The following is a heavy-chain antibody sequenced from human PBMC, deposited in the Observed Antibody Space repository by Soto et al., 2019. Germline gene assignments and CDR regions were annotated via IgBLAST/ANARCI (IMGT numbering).Heavy chain of an antibody. CDR2: ISGIGSST. Sequence: EVQLLESGGGLVQPGGSLRLSCAASGFPFSGYAINWVRQAPGKGLEWVSIISGIGSSTNYADSVKGRFTISRDNSGHRFYLQINGLRPKNTAVYYWAKPYPGTSHQRLLFDNGGQEPLATVSS. CDR1: GFPFSGYA. V-gene: IGHV3-23*01. CDR3: AKPYPGTSHQRLLFDN. J-gene: IGHJ4*02. D-gene: IGHD2-15*01.